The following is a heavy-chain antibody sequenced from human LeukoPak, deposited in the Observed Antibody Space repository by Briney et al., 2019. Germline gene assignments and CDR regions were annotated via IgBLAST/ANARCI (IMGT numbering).Heavy chain of an antibody. Sequence: GASVKVSCKASGYTFTSYDINWVRQATGQGLEWMGWMNPNSGNTGYAQKSQGRVTMTRNTSISTAYMELSSLRSEDTAVYYCARRRPYSSSWYGYNWFDPWGQGTLVTVSS. V-gene: IGHV1-8*01. CDR3: ARRRPYSSSWYGYNWFDP. D-gene: IGHD6-13*01. CDR1: GYTFTSYD. CDR2: MNPNSGNT. J-gene: IGHJ5*02.